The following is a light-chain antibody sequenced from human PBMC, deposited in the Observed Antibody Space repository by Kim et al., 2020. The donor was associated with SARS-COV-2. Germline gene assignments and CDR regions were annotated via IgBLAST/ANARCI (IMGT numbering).Light chain of an antibody. CDR1: SSNIGADYD. J-gene: IGLJ1*01. CDR3: QSYDNSLSGYV. V-gene: IGLV1-40*01. Sequence: QSVLTQPPSVSGAPGQRVTVSCTGSSSNIGADYDVHWYQQVPGTAPKLLSYGKSNRPSGVPDRFSGSKSGTSASLAITGLQAEDEADYYCQSYDNSLSGYVFGTGTKVTVL. CDR2: GKS.